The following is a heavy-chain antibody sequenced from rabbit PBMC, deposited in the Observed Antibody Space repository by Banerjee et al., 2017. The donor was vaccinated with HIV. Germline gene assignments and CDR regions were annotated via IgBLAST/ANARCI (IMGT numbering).Heavy chain of an antibody. D-gene: IGHD4-2*01. Sequence: QSLGESGGGLVKPGASLTLTCTASGFDLSSYHYMCWVRQAPGKGLESVACIITSSGSTWYASWVNGRFTISKPSSTTVTLQMTSLTAADTATYFCARGDVGYAGWGYAPMDLWGPGTLVTVS. V-gene: IGHV1S40*01. CDR2: IITSSGST. CDR1: GFDLSSYHY. CDR3: ARGDVGYAGWGYAPMDL. J-gene: IGHJ6*01.